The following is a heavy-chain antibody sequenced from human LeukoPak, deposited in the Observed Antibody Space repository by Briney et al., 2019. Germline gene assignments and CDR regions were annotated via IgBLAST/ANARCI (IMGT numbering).Heavy chain of an antibody. Sequence: GGSLRLSCAASGFTFSSYWMSWVRQAPGKGLEWVANIMQDGSEKYYVDSVKGRFTISRDNAKNSLYLQMNSLRAEDTAVYYCARDHYCTNGVCYDTVLDYWGQGTLVTVSS. V-gene: IGHV3-7*01. CDR1: GFTFSSYW. D-gene: IGHD2-8*01. CDR3: ARDHYCTNGVCYDTVLDY. CDR2: IMQDGSEK. J-gene: IGHJ4*02.